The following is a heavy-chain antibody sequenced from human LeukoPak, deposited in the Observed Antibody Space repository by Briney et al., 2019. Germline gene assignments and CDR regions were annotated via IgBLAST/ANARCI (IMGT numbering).Heavy chain of an antibody. D-gene: IGHD4-23*01. V-gene: IGHV4-59*01. CDR3: ARDQVGTGYFDY. J-gene: IGHJ4*02. CDR1: GGSISSYY. Sequence: PSETLSLTCTVSGGSISSYYWSWIRQPPGKGLEWIGYIYYSGSTNYNPSLKSRVTISVDTSKNQFSLKLSPVTAADTAVYYCARDQVGTGYFDYWGQGTLVTVSS. CDR2: IYYSGST.